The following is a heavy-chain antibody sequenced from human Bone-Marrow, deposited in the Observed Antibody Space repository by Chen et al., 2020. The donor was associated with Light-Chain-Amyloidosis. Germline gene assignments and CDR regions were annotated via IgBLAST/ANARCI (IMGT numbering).Heavy chain of an antibody. CDR1: GASVSSDYHY. J-gene: IGHJ4*02. CDR3: VRRDVRWHIDF. V-gene: IGHV4-61*01. CDR2: IYYTGST. Sequence: QVQLQESGPGLVKPSVTLSLTCTVAGASVSSDYHYWTWIRQPPGDRLEWIGYIYYTGSTKYNPSLESRIAISIDTSKNQFSLKVNSVTAADTAVYYCVRRDVRWHIDFWGQGALVTFSS. D-gene: IGHD6-13*01.